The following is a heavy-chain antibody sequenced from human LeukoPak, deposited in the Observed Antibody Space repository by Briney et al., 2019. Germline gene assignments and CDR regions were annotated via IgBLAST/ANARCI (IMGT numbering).Heavy chain of an antibody. Sequence: KPGASVKVSCKASGGTFSSYAISWVRQAPGQGLEWMGRVIPILGIANYAQKFQGRVTITADKSTSTAYMELSSLRSEDTAVYYCARASPYIAAAGNWFDLWGQGTLVTVSS. CDR3: ARASPYIAAAGNWFDL. CDR2: VIPILGIA. V-gene: IGHV1-69*04. CDR1: GGTFSSYA. J-gene: IGHJ5*02. D-gene: IGHD6-13*01.